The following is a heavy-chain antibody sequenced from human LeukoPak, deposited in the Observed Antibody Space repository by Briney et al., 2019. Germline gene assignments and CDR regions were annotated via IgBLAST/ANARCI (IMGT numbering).Heavy chain of an antibody. CDR2: INPNSGGT. D-gene: IGHD5-24*01. CDR3: ARDSGRGGYNSGVDY. CDR1: GGTFSIYA. Sequence: GASVKVSCKSSGGTFSIYAINWVRQAPGQGLEWMGWINPNSGGTNYAQKFQGRVTMTRDTSISTAYMELSRLRSDDTAVYYCARDSGRGGYNSGVDYWGQGTLVTVSS. J-gene: IGHJ4*02. V-gene: IGHV1-2*02.